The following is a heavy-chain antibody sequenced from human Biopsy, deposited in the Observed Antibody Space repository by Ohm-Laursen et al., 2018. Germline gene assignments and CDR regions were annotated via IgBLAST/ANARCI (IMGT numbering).Heavy chain of an antibody. CDR1: GYTFAGYY. CDR2: INPNSGNA. V-gene: IGHV1-2*02. D-gene: IGHD2-15*01. J-gene: IGHJ6*02. Sequence: ASVKVSCKASGYTFAGYYLHWVRQAPGHGLEWMGWINPNSGNANYAQSFQGRLTVTRDTSITTAYMELTSLTSDDTVIYYCARVPAYPSIDGYYGLDLWGQGTTVIVSS. CDR3: ARVPAYPSIDGYYGLDL.